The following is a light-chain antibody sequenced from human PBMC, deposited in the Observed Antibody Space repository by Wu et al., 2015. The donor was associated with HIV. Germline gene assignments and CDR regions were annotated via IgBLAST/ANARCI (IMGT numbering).Light chain of an antibody. CDR1: QSITNNF. CDR3: QQYVASPYT. CDR2: AAS. J-gene: IGKJ2*01. Sequence: EIVLTQSPGTLSLSLGESATLSCRASQSITNNFLAWYQQRPGQAPRLLIYAASNTATGIPDRFSGSGSETDFTLTITRLEPEDFAVYYCQQYVASPYTFGQGTNLQI. V-gene: IGKV3-20*01.